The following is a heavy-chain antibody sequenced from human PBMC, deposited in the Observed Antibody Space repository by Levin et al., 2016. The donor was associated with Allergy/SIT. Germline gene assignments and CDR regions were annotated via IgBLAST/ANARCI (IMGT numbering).Heavy chain of an antibody. CDR3: VRSGTEALEY. J-gene: IGHJ4*02. Sequence: SETLSLTCSISGGAISYYYWNWIRQSPGKGLEWIGYGYYSGTTKYNPSLESRVTISVDTSKNQFSLKLSSVTTADTAMYYCVRSGTEALEYWGQGTLVTVST. CDR1: GGAISYYY. CDR2: GYYSGTT. V-gene: IGHV4-59*01. D-gene: IGHD6-13*01.